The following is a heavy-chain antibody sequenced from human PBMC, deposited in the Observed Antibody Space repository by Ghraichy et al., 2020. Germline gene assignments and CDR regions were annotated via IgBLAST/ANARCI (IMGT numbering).Heavy chain of an antibody. V-gene: IGHV1-2*02. CDR2: INPNSGGT. J-gene: IGHJ5*02. Sequence: ASVKVSCKASGYTFTGYYMHWVRQAPGQGLEWMGWINPNSGGTNYAQKFQGRVTMTRDTSISTAYMELSRLRSDDTAVYYCAREEPSVVEGRWFDPWGQGTLVTVSS. CDR1: GYTFTGYY. CDR3: AREEPSVVEGRWFDP. D-gene: IGHD4-23*01.